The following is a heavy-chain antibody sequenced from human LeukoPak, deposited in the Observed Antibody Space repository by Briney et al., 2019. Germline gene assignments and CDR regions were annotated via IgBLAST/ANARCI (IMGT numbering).Heavy chain of an antibody. CDR1: GFTFSTYA. Sequence: GGSLRLSCAASGFTFSTYAMSWVRQAPGKGLEWVSAISGSGGSTLYADSVKGRFTISRDNSKNTLYLQMNSLRAEDTAVYYCARVGYYYDSSGYLYWGQGTLVTVSS. CDR2: ISGSGGST. V-gene: IGHV3-23*01. CDR3: ARVGYYYDSSGYLY. D-gene: IGHD3-22*01. J-gene: IGHJ4*02.